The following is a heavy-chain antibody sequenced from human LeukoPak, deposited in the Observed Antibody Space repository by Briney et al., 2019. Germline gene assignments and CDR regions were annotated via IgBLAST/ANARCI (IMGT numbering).Heavy chain of an antibody. CDR2: LSGSGGGT. Sequence: GGSLRLSCAVSGITLSNYGMSWVRQAPGKGLEWVAGLSGSGGGTNYADSVQGRFTISRVNPKNTLYLQMNSLRAEDTAVYFFAKRGVVVRVFLVGFHKGAYYFDSWGQGALVTVSS. CDR1: GITLSNYG. V-gene: IGHV3-23*01. D-gene: IGHD3-10*01. CDR3: AKRGVVVRVFLVGFHKGAYYFDS. J-gene: IGHJ4*02.